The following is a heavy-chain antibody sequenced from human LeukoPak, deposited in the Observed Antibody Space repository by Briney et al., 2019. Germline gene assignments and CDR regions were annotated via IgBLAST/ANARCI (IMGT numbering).Heavy chain of an antibody. CDR3: ARRAGAYSHPFDY. CDR2: ISSSSSTI. D-gene: IGHD4/OR15-4a*01. J-gene: IGHJ4*02. V-gene: IGHV3-48*01. Sequence: GGSLRLSCAASGFTFSSYSMNWVRQAPGKGLEWVSYISSSSSTIYYADSVKGRFTISRDNSKNTLYLQMNSLRAEDTAVYYCARRAGAYSHPFDYWGQGTLVTVSS. CDR1: GFTFSSYS.